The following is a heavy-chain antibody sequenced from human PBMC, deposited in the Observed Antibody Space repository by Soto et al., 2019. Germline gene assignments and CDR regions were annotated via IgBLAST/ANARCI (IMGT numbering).Heavy chain of an antibody. D-gene: IGHD1-26*01. J-gene: IGHJ5*02. CDR1: GGSISTSNW. CDR2: IYHDGST. Sequence: QVQLQESGPGLVKPSGTLSLTCAVSGGSISTSNWWSWVRQPPGKGLEWIGQIYHDGSTNYNPSLKSRVTISGDKSKKQFSLNVYAVAAADTAVYYCATGHPHYQPWGQGILVIVSS. V-gene: IGHV4-4*02. CDR3: ATGHPHYQP.